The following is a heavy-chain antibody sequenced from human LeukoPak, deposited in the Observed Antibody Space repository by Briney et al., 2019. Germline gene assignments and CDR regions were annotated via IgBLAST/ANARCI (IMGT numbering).Heavy chain of an antibody. Sequence: GGSLRLSCAASGFTFSTYWMAWVRQAPGKGLEWVANIKQDGSEKNYVDSVKGRFTISRDNAKNSLYLQMNPLSADDTAVYFCAGGISMVRGADYWGQGTLVTVSS. CDR1: GFTFSTYW. J-gene: IGHJ4*02. CDR3: AGGISMVRGADY. D-gene: IGHD3-10*01. CDR2: IKQDGSEK. V-gene: IGHV3-7*04.